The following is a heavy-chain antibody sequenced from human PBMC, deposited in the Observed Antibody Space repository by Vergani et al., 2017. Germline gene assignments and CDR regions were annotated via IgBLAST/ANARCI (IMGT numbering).Heavy chain of an antibody. CDR1: GFTFSSYA. Sequence: EVQLLESGGGLVQPGGSLRLSCAASGFTFSSYAMSWVRQAPGKGLEWVSAISGSGGSTYYADSVKGRFTISRDNAKNSLYLQMNSLRAEDTAVYYCARGIAENYYYYMDVWGKGTTVTVSS. V-gene: IGHV3-23*01. D-gene: IGHD6-13*01. CDR2: ISGSGGST. J-gene: IGHJ6*03. CDR3: ARGIAENYYYYMDV.